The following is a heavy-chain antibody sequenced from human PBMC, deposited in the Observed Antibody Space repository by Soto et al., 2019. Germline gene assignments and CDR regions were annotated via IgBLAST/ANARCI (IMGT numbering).Heavy chain of an antibody. V-gene: IGHV4-30-2*01. J-gene: IGHJ4*02. D-gene: IGHD2-21*01. CDR2: IYHSGST. Sequence: QLQLQESGSGLVKPSQTLSLTCAVSGGSISRGGDSWSWIRQPPGKGLELIGYIYHSGSTYYNPSLKSRVNRSVDRSTNKFSLKLSSVTAADTAVYYCARGNVVAIEYWGQGTLFTVSS. CDR1: GGSISRGGDS. CDR3: ARGNVVAIEY.